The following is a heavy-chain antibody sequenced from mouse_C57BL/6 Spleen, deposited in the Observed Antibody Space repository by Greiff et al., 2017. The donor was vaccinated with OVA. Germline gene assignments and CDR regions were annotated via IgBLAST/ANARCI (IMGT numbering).Heavy chain of an antibody. CDR3: ARGGDYDDFYYFDY. Sequence: QQSGPELVKPGASVKISCKASGYSFTDYNMNWVKQSNGKSLEWIGVINPNYGTTSYHQKFKGKATLTVDQSSSTAYMQLNSLTSEDSAVYYCARGGDYDDFYYFDYWGQGTTLTVSS. D-gene: IGHD2-4*01. CDR2: INPNYGTT. V-gene: IGHV1-39*01. J-gene: IGHJ2*01. CDR1: GYSFTDYN.